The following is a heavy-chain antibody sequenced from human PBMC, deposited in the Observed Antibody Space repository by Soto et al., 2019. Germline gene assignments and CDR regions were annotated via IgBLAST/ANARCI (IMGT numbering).Heavy chain of an antibody. J-gene: IGHJ4*02. CDR3: ARRDIVAPFAY. D-gene: IGHD5-12*01. CDR1: GGSISSSSYY. CDR2: IYYSGST. Sequence: SETLSLTCTVSGGSISSSSYYWGWIRQPPGKGLEWIGSIYYSGSTYYNPSLKSRVTISVDTSKNQFSLKLSSVTAADTAVYYCARRDIVAPFAYWGQGTLVPVSS. V-gene: IGHV4-39*01.